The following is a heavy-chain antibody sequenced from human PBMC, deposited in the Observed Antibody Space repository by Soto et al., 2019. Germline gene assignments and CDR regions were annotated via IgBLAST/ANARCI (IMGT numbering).Heavy chain of an antibody. Sequence: EVQLVESGGGLVKPGGSLRLSCVASGFTFSTYSMNWVRQAPGKGLEWVSSISDSSSYIYYADSVKGRFTISRDNAKNSLYLQMNSLRAEDTAVYYCARYDSSGYYWPYYYYGMDVWGQGTTVTVSS. CDR2: ISDSSSYI. J-gene: IGHJ6*02. V-gene: IGHV3-21*01. CDR1: GFTFSTYS. D-gene: IGHD3-22*01. CDR3: ARYDSSGYYWPYYYYGMDV.